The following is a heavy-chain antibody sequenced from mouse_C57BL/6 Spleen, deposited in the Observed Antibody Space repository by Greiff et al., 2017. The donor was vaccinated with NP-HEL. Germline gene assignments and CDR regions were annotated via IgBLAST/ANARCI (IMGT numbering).Heavy chain of an antibody. CDR3: ARRGTGTNFDY. D-gene: IGHD4-1*01. J-gene: IGHJ2*01. CDR1: GFTFSSYT. CDR2: ISGGGGNT. V-gene: IGHV5-9*01. Sequence: DVMLVESGGGLVKPGGSLKLSCAASGFTFSSYTMSWVRQTPEKRLEWVATISGGGGNTYYPDSVKGRFTISRDNAKNTLYLQMSSLRSEDTALYYCARRGTGTNFDYWGQGTTLTVSS.